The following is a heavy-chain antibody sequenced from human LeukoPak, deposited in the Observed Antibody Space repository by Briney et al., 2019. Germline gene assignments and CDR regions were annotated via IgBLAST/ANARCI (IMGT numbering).Heavy chain of an antibody. J-gene: IGHJ2*01. Sequence: AGGSLRLSCEASGFTFGTHGMTWVRQAPGKGLEWVSGITGSSTWTYYADSVRGQFTISRDNSKNTLHLQMNNLTADDTAIYYCARELVSLGTGYFDLWGRGTLVTVSS. CDR1: GFTFGTHG. D-gene: IGHD7-27*01. CDR2: ITGSSTWT. V-gene: IGHV3-23*01. CDR3: ARELVSLGTGYFDL.